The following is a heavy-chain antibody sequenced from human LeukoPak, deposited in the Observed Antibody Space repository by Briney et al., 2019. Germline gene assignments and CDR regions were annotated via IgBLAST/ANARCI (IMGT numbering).Heavy chain of an antibody. CDR2: ISSSSSYI. D-gene: IGHD5-12*01. V-gene: IGHV3-21*01. Sequence: GGSLRLSCAASGFTFSSYSMNWVRQAPGKGLEWVSSISSSSSYIYYADSVKGRFTISRDNAKNSLYLQMNSLRAEDTAVYYWARAGGVATIFGYWGQGTLVTVSS. CDR1: GFTFSSYS. J-gene: IGHJ4*02. CDR3: ARAGGVATIFGY.